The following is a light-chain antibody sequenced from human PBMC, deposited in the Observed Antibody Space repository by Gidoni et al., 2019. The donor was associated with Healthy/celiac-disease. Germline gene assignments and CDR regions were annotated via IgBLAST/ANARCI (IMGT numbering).Light chain of an antibody. V-gene: IGLV3-25*03. CDR1: ALPQHS. CDR2: HDS. J-gene: IGLJ3*02. CDR3: QSADTRGTYPEV. Sequence: SYELTQPRSVSVSPGQTARSTCSAYALPQHSTYWYKHRPGQAPVLVIYHDSERPSGIPERFSGSSSGTTVTLTISGVQAEDEADYYCQSADTRGTYPEVFGGGTKLTVL.